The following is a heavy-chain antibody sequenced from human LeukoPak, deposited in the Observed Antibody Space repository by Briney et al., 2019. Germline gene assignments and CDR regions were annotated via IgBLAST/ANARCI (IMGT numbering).Heavy chain of an antibody. Sequence: GASVKVSCNASGYTFTSYAMHWVRQAPGQRLEWMGWINAGNGNTKYSQKFQGRVTITRDTSASTAYMELSSLRSEDTAVYYCAREMSDSSGYYVDYWGQGTLVTVSS. J-gene: IGHJ4*02. D-gene: IGHD3-22*01. V-gene: IGHV1-3*01. CDR1: GYTFTSYA. CDR2: INAGNGNT. CDR3: AREMSDSSGYYVDY.